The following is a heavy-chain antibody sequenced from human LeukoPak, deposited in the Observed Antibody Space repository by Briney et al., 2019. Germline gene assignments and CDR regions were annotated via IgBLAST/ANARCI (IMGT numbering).Heavy chain of an antibody. J-gene: IGHJ6*04. CDR1: GFTFSSYG. D-gene: IGHD3-10*02. CDR3: AELGITMIGGV. CDR2: ISGSGGST. Sequence: GGTLRLSCAASGFTFSSYGMNWVRQAPGKGLEWVSAISGSGGSTYYADSVKGRFTISRDNAKNSLYLQMNSLRAEDTAVYYCAELGITMIGGVWGKGTTVTISS. V-gene: IGHV3-23*01.